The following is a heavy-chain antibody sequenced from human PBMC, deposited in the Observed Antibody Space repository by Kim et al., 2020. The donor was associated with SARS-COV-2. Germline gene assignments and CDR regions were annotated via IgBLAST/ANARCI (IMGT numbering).Heavy chain of an antibody. CDR2: IKEDGTEK. CDR3: ARDRRYSLDY. V-gene: IGHV3-7*01. Sequence: GGSLRLSCVVSGFSFTTNWMSWVRQAPGKGLEWVAKIKEDGTEKYYGYSVEGRFTISRDNAKNSLYLQMNSLSAEDTAVYYWARDRRYSLDYWGQGTLVTVSS. D-gene: IGHD2-15*01. CDR1: GFSFTTNW. J-gene: IGHJ4*02.